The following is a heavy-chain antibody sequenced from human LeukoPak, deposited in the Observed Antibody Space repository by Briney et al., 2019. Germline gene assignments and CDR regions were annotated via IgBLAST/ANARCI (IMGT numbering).Heavy chain of an antibody. J-gene: IGHJ3*02. CDR1: GYTFTGYY. D-gene: IGHD1-26*01. V-gene: IGHV1-2*02. CDR3: ARVGKGLGYAFDI. Sequence: ASVKVSCKASGYTFTGYYMHWVRQAPGQGLEWMGWINPNSGGTNYAQKFQGRVTMTRDTSISTAYMELSRLRSDDTAVYYCARVGKGLGYAFDIWGQGTMVTVSS. CDR2: INPNSGGT.